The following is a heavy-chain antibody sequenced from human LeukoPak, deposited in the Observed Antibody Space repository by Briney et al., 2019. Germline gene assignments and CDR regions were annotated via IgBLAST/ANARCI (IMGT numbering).Heavy chain of an antibody. CDR1: GFTFSSYA. J-gene: IGHJ4*02. CDR3: ARDLGRGDSSGYHYFDY. D-gene: IGHD3-22*01. Sequence: GGSLRLSCAASGFTFSSYAMSWVRQAPGKGLEWVANINQDGSDKYYVDSVKGRFTISRDNAKNSLYLQMNSLRAEDTAVYYCARDLGRGDSSGYHYFDYWGQGTLVTVSS. V-gene: IGHV3-7*01. CDR2: INQDGSDK.